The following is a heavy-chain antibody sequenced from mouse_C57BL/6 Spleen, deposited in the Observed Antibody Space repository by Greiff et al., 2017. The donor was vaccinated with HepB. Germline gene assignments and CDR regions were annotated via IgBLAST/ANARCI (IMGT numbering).Heavy chain of an antibody. CDR2: IDPSDSYT. J-gene: IGHJ2*01. Sequence: QVQLQQPGAELVMPGASVKLSCKASGYTFTSYWMHWVKQRPGQGLEWIGEIDPSDSYTNYNQKFKGKSTLTVDKSSSTAYMQRSSLTSEDSAVYYCARSSIYDGYFDYWGQGTTLTVSS. V-gene: IGHV1-69*01. CDR3: ARSSIYDGYFDY. CDR1: GYTFTSYW. D-gene: IGHD2-3*01.